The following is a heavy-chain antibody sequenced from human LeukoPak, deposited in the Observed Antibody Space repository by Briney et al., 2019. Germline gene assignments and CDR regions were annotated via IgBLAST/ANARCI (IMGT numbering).Heavy chain of an antibody. CDR3: ARDDPSSYGSGSLDV. Sequence: SETLSLTCTVSGGSISSGDYYWSWIRQPPGKGLEWIGYIYYSGSTYYNPSLKSRVTISVDTSKNQFSLRLSSVTAADTAVYYCARDDPSSYGSGSLDVWGQGTTVTVSS. CDR1: GGSISSGDYY. CDR2: IYYSGST. V-gene: IGHV4-30-4*01. J-gene: IGHJ6*02. D-gene: IGHD3-10*01.